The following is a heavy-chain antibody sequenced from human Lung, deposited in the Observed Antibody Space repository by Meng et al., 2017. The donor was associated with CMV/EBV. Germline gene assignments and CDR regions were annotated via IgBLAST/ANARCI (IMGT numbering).Heavy chain of an antibody. CDR3: ALFTRSWFDP. CDR2: IYWDDDK. Sequence: LKESVPTLVKPTQTLTLTCTFSGFSLSTSEVGVGWIRQPPGKALEWLAVIYWDDDKRYSPSLKSRLTITKDTSKNQVVLTLTNMDPVDTATYYCALFTRSWFDPWGQGTLVTVSS. CDR1: GFSLSTSEVG. J-gene: IGHJ5*02. D-gene: IGHD2-2*01. V-gene: IGHV2-5*02.